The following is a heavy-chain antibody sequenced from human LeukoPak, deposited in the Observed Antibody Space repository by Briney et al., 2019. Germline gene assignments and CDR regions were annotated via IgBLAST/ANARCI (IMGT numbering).Heavy chain of an antibody. CDR3: ARDATKSGYSFDY. J-gene: IGHJ4*02. CDR2: ISSSSSTI. D-gene: IGHD3-22*01. V-gene: IGHV3-48*01. CDR1: GFTFSSYS. Sequence: GGSLRLSCAASGFTFSSYSVNWVRQAPGKGLEWVSYISSSSSTIYYADSVKGRFTISRDNAKNSLYLQMNSLRAEDTAVYYCARDATKSGYSFDYWGQGTLVTVSS.